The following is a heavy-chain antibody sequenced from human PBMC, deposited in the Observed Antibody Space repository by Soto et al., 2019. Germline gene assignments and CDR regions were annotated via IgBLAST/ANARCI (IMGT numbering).Heavy chain of an antibody. Sequence: EAQLVQSGGGLVQPGGSMRLSCAASGFTFSNYWMHWVRQAPGKGLVWVSGIKSDGSRTTYADSVKGRFTISRDNAKNTLYLQMISLTAEDTAVYYCARDDGVAMVRGYDSWGQGTLVTVSS. CDR3: ARDDGVAMVRGYDS. J-gene: IGHJ4*02. CDR2: IKSDGSRT. CDR1: GFTFSNYW. V-gene: IGHV3-74*03. D-gene: IGHD3-10*01.